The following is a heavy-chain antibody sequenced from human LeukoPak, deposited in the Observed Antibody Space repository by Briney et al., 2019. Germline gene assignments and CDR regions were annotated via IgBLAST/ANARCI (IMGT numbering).Heavy chain of an antibody. J-gene: IGHJ4*02. D-gene: IGHD3-10*01. CDR2: IYPGASDT. Sequence: GESLKISCKGSGYSFTSYWIGWVRQMPGKGLEWMGIIYPGASDTRYSPSFQGQVTISADKSISTAYLKWSSLKASDTAMYYCASVAGSGSYYFDYWGQGTLVTVSS. CDR3: ASVAGSGSYYFDY. V-gene: IGHV5-51*01. CDR1: GYSFTSYW.